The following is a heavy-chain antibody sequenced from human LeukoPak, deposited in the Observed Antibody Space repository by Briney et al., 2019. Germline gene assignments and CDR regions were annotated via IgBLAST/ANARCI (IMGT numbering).Heavy chain of an antibody. D-gene: IGHD2-21*02. Sequence: GGSLRLSCAASGSTFSSHWMMWVPQAPGKGLEWVANINQHGSGRYFADSVKGRFTISRDNAKNLLYPQMNSLRAEDTAVYYCDCGGGCSWGQGTLVTVSS. CDR2: INQHGSGR. V-gene: IGHV3-7*01. J-gene: IGHJ5*02. CDR3: DCGGGCS. CDR1: GSTFSSHW.